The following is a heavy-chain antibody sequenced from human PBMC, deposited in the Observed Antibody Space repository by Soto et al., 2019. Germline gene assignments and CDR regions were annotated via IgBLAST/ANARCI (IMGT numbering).Heavy chain of an antibody. V-gene: IGHV3-9*01. J-gene: IGHJ5*02. CDR1: GFAFDDYV. CDR3: AKGGSAALIAPSGRDNWFDP. Sequence: PGGSLRLSCAASGFAFDDYVMHWVRQPPGRGLEWVSGITWNGGTIRYVDSVKGRFTISRDNAENSLYLQMNSLRPEDTAVYYCAKGGSAALIAPSGRDNWFDPWGQGTQATVSS. CDR2: ITWNGGTI. D-gene: IGHD6-13*01.